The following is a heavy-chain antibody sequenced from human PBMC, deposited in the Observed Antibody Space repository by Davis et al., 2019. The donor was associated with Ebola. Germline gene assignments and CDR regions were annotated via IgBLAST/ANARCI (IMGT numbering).Heavy chain of an antibody. CDR1: GFTFSSYS. CDR3: ARIRGAVSAISDY. J-gene: IGHJ4*02. Sequence: PGGSLRLSCAASGFTFSSYSMNWVRQAPGKGLEWVSYISSSGSTIYYADSVKGRFTISRDNAKNSLYLQMNSLRAEDTAVYYCARIRGAVSAISDYWGQGTLVTVSS. D-gene: IGHD2-8*01. CDR2: ISSSGSTI. V-gene: IGHV3-48*04.